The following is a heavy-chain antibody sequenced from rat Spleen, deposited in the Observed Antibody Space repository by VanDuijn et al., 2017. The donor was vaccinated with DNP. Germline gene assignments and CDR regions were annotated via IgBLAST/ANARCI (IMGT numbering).Heavy chain of an antibody. CDR1: GFSLTSYN. D-gene: IGHD1-11*01. V-gene: IGHV2-45*01. CDR2: MWSGGST. CDR3: ARDHYGGYYFDY. J-gene: IGHJ2*01. Sequence: QVQLKESGPGLVQPSETLSLTCTVSGFSLTSYNVHWVRQPPGKGLEWMGVMWSGGSTDYNSALKSRLSISRDTSKNQVFLKMNSLQSEDTTTYYCARDHYGGYYFDYWGQGVMVTVSS.